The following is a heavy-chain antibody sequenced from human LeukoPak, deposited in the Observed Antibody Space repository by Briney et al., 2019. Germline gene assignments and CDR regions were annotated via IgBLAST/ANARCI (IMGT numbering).Heavy chain of an antibody. CDR1: GFTFSSYG. CDR2: ISYNGSNK. J-gene: IGHJ4*02. CDR3: AKDLFHSGSYYVFDY. Sequence: GRSLRVSCAASGFTFSSYGMHWVRQAPGKGVEWVAVISYNGSNKYYADSVKGRFTISRDNSKNTLYLQMNSLRAEDTAVYYCAKDLFHSGSYYVFDYWGQGTLVTVSS. D-gene: IGHD1-26*01. V-gene: IGHV3-30*18.